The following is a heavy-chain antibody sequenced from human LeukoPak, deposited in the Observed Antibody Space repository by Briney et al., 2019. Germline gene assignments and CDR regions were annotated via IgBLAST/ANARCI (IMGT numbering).Heavy chain of an antibody. D-gene: IGHD5-18*01. V-gene: IGHV1-69*04. CDR2: SIPILGIA. CDR1: VGTFSSYA. Sequence: SVKVSCKASVGTFSSYAISWVRQAPGQGQEWMGRSIPILGIANYAQKFQGRVTITADKSTSTAYMELSSLRSEDTAVYYCARDLGYSYGTYYYYYGMDVWGQGTTVTVSS. J-gene: IGHJ6*02. CDR3: ARDLGYSYGTYYYYYGMDV.